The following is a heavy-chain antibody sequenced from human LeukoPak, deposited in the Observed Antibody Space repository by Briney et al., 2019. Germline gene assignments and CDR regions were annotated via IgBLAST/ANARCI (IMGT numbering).Heavy chain of an antibody. CDR2: IIPIFGTA. Sequence: SVKVSCKASGGTFSSYAISWVRQAPGQGLEWMGGIIPIFGTASYAQKFQGRVTITADESTSTAYMDLSSLRTDDTAVYYCARDPTPTVRDGDTFDYWGQGTLVTVSS. D-gene: IGHD3-10*02. J-gene: IGHJ4*02. CDR1: GGTFSSYA. V-gene: IGHV1-69*13. CDR3: ARDPTPTVRDGDTFDY.